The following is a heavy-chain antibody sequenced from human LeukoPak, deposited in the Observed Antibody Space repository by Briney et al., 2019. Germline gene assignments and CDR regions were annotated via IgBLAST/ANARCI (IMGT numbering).Heavy chain of an antibody. CDR1: GGTFSSYT. CDR2: IIPILGIA. V-gene: IGHV1-69*04. CDR3: ARDPTVTTGWDY. D-gene: IGHD4-11*01. Sequence: ASVKVSCKASGGTFSSYTISWVRQALGQGLEWMGRIIPILGIANYAQKFQGRVTITADKSTSTAYMELSSLRSEDTAVYYCARDPTVTTGWDYWGQGTLVTVSS. J-gene: IGHJ4*02.